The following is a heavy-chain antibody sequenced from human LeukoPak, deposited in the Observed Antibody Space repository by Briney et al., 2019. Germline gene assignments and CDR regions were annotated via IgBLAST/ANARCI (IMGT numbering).Heavy chain of an antibody. CDR1: GFTFSSYA. Sequence: GGSLRLSCAASGFTFSSYAMSWVRQAPGKGLEWVSAISGGDTFYADSVKGRFTISRDNSKNTLYLQVNSLRAEDTAVYYCARREYDILTGYYSFDYWGQETLVTVSS. J-gene: IGHJ4*02. CDR3: ARREYDILTGYYSFDY. V-gene: IGHV3-23*01. CDR2: ISGGDT. D-gene: IGHD3-9*01.